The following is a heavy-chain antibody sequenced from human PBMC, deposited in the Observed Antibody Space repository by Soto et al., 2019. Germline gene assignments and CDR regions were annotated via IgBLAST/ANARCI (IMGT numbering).Heavy chain of an antibody. CDR1: GYTFTSYG. CDR2: ISAYNGNT. J-gene: IGHJ4*02. Sequence: ASVKVSCKASGYTFTSYGISWVRQAPGQGLEWMGWISAYNGNTKYSQKFQGRVTITRDTSASTAYMELSSLRSADTAVYYCARGLGLYYFDYWGQGTLVTVSS. V-gene: IGHV1-18*01. CDR3: ARGLGLYYFDY. D-gene: IGHD1-26*01.